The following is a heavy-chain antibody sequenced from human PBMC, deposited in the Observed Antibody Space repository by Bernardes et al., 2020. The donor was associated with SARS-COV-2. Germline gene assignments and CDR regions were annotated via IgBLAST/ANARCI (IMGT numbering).Heavy chain of an antibody. CDR1: GDSINSSSYR. CDR2: LTYGGNT. V-gene: IGHV4-39*02. CDR3: ARAPGAVVGTWEYFNYGLDG. J-gene: IGHJ6*02. D-gene: IGHD6-19*01. Sequence: SETLSLTCSVSGDSINSSSYRWVWIRQAPGKGLEWFGSLTYGGNTYYTPSLRIRVTMSADTSNTQFSLRLTTVTAADTAIYYCARAPGAVVGTWEYFNYGLDGWGQGTTVTVSS.